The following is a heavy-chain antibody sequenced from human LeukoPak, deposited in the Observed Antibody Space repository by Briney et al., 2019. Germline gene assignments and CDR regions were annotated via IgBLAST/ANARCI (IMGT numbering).Heavy chain of an antibody. D-gene: IGHD3-10*01. CDR3: ARERRLVGSGRPLDY. CDR1: GYSISTSYY. J-gene: IGHJ4*02. CDR2: IYHSGNT. V-gene: IGHV4-38-2*02. Sequence: PSETLSLTCTVSGYSISTSYYWGWIRQPPGKGLEWIGSIYHSGNTYYNPSLKSRVTISVDTSKNQFSLKLNSVTAADTAVYYCARERRLVGSGRPLDYWGQGTLVTVSS.